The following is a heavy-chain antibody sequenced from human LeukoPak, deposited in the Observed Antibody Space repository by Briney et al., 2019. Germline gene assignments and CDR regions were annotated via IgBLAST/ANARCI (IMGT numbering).Heavy chain of an antibody. D-gene: IGHD3-10*02. V-gene: IGHV3-20*04. Sequence: PGGSLRLSCAGSNFMLDEYGMSWVRQVPGKGLEWVSSINRNGGSTGYADSVKGRFTISRDNAKNSLYLQMNSLRAEDTAVYYCAELGITMIGGVWGKGTTVTISS. CDR3: AELGITMIGGV. CDR2: INRNGGST. CDR1: NFMLDEYG. J-gene: IGHJ6*04.